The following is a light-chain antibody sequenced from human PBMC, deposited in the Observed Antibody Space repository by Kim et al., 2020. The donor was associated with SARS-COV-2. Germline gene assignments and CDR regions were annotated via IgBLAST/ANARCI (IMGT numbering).Light chain of an antibody. CDR3: SSYPGNSNLL. CDR2: EVS. CDR1: SSDIGAYNY. Sequence: QSALTQPPSASGSPGQSVTISCTGTSSDIGAYNYVSWYQQHPGKAPKLIIYEVSMRPSGVPDRFSGSKSGSTASLTVSGLQSDDEAHYYCSSYPGNSNLLFGGGTKLTVL. V-gene: IGLV2-8*01. J-gene: IGLJ2*01.